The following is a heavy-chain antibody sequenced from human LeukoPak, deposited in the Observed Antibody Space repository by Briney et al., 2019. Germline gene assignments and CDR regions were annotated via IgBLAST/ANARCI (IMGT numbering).Heavy chain of an antibody. D-gene: IGHD1-26*01. J-gene: IGHJ4*02. V-gene: IGHV4-30-2*01. Sequence: SETLSLTCAVSGASITRGFSSWNWIRQPPGKGLEWIGYIYHSGRPYYNPSLKSRVTMSVDKSKNHFSLILTSVTAADTAVYYCARDPPHYSGSAFDYWGQGTLVTVSS. CDR1: GASITRGFSS. CDR2: IYHSGRP. CDR3: ARDPPHYSGSAFDY.